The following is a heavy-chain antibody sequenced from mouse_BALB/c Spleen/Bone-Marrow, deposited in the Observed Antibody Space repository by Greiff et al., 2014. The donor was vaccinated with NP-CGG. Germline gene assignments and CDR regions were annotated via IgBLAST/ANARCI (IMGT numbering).Heavy chain of an antibody. J-gene: IGHJ4*01. CDR1: GYTFSSYW. V-gene: IGHV1-9*01. CDR3: ARSKVLYAMDY. CDR2: ILPGNGST. D-gene: IGHD2-14*01. Sequence: QVQLQQSGAELMKPGASVKISCKATGYTFSSYWIEWVKQRPGHGLEWIGEILPGNGSTNYNEKFKGKATFTAETSSNTAYMQLSSLTSEDSAVYYCARSKVLYAMDYWGQGTLVTVSS.